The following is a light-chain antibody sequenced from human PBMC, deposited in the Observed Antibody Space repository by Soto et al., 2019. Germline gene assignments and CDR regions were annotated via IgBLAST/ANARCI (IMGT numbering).Light chain of an antibody. Sequence: EIVLTQSPAILSLSPGERATLSCRASQKISNRYLAWYQQKPGQAPRHLIFGASTRASGIPDRFSGRGSGTDFTLTISRLEPEDFAVYYCQQYDLGFTFGHGTKVDIK. V-gene: IGKV3-20*01. J-gene: IGKJ3*01. CDR3: QQYDLGFT. CDR1: QKISNRY. CDR2: GAS.